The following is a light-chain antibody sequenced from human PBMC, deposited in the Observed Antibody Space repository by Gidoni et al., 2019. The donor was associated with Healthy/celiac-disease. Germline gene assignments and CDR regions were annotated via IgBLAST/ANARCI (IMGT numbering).Light chain of an antibody. CDR2: GAS. J-gene: IGKJ2*01. CDR3: QQYGSSPPMYT. Sequence: DIVLTQSPGTLSLSPGERATLSCRASQSVSSSYLAWYQQKPGQAPRLLIYGASSRATPIPDRFSGSGSGTDFTLTISRLEPEDFAVYYCQQYGSSPPMYTFGQGTKLEIK. V-gene: IGKV3-20*01. CDR1: QSVSSSY.